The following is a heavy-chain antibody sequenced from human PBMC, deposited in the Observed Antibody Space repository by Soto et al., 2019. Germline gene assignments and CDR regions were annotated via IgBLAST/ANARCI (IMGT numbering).Heavy chain of an antibody. CDR2: IYSGGSK. D-gene: IGHD2-15*01. Sequence: EVQVVESGGGLIQPGGSLRLSCAASGFTVSSSYMSWVRQAPGKGLEWVSFIYSGGSKYYADSVKGRLTISRENSRNTLYLQMNILRAEDTAVDYCARDCSVGSCYPALGAWGQGTLVTVSS. CDR1: GFTVSSSY. V-gene: IGHV3-53*01. J-gene: IGHJ5*02. CDR3: ARDCSVGSCYPALGA.